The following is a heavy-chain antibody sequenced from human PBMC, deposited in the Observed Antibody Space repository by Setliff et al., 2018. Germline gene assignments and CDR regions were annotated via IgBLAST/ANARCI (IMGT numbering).Heavy chain of an antibody. D-gene: IGHD3-3*01. J-gene: IGHJ4*02. Sequence: SETLSLTCAVYGGSFSGYYWSWIRQPPGRGLEWIGEINHSGSTNYNPSLKSRVTISVDTSKNQFSLKLSSVTAADTAVYYCARVDNFWSGPIDYWGQGTLVTVSS. V-gene: IGHV4-34*01. CDR3: ARVDNFWSGPIDY. CDR2: INHSGST. CDR1: GGSFSGYY.